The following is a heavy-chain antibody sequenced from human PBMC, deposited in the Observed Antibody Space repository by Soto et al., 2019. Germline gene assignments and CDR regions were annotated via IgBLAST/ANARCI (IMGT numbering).Heavy chain of an antibody. J-gene: IGHJ4*02. CDR1: GGSISSGDYY. Sequence: SETLSLTCTVSGGSISSGDYYWSWIRQPPGKGLEWIGYIYYSGSTYYNPSLKSRVTISVDTSKNQFSLKLSSVTAADTAVYYCASLGQGRDTIFGVPYHDYWGQGTLVTVSS. D-gene: IGHD3-3*01. V-gene: IGHV4-30-4*01. CDR3: ASLGQGRDTIFGVPYHDY. CDR2: IYYSGST.